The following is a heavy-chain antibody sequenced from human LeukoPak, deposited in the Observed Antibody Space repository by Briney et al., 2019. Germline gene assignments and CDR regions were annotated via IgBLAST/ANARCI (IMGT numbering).Heavy chain of an antibody. V-gene: IGHV3-30*03. D-gene: IGHD5-24*01. CDR2: ISYDGSNK. CDR1: GFTFSSYG. CDR3: VRDGVRDGLYFDY. J-gene: IGHJ4*02. Sequence: GGSLRLSCAASGFTFSSYGMHWVRQAPGKGLEWVAVISYDGSNKYYADSVKGRFTISRDNSKNTLYLQMNSLRAEDTAVYYCVRDGVRDGLYFDYWGQGTLVTVSS.